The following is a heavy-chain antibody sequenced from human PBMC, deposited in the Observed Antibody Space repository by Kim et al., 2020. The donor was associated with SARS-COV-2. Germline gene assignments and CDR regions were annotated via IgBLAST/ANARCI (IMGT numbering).Heavy chain of an antibody. CDR3: AVDTGSFKGFYQ. D-gene: IGHD5-18*01. CDR2: INQDGSER. Sequence: GGSLRLSCEVSGLTFGSFLMTWVRQPPGKGLEWVANINQDGSERYYLDSVKGRFSVSRDNTMNSLHLQMNSLRVEDTAIYYCAVDTGSFKGFYQWGPGTL. J-gene: IGHJ4*02. CDR1: GLTFGSFL. V-gene: IGHV3-7*01.